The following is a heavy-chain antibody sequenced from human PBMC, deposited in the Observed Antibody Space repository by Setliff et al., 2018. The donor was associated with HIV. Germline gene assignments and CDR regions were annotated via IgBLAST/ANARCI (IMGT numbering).Heavy chain of an antibody. Sequence: SVKVSCKASGYTFTNYDINWVRQSPGQGLEWLGWMNPNSGRAGSAQMFQGRLTMTRDTSTSTAYMELSSLTSDDTAIYYCARGRLSWSPDFWGQGTLVTVSS. CDR2: MNPNSGRA. CDR1: GYTFTNYD. CDR3: ARGRLSWSPDF. J-gene: IGHJ4*02. V-gene: IGHV1-8*02.